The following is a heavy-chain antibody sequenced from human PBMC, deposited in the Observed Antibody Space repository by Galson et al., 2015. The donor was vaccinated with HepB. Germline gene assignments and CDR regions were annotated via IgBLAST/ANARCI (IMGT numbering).Heavy chain of an antibody. V-gene: IGHV1-46*01. CDR1: GYIFTRYS. J-gene: IGHJ4*01. CDR2: ISPSGDST. Sequence: SVKVSCKPPGYIFTRYSIHWVRQAPGQGLEWSGRISPSGDSTDSAQQFQDRPTMTRATSTSTGIMELSSLRPYAATVDYCAREGCHVGEVIPLDYWGQGTLVTVSS. D-gene: IGHD3-3*01. CDR3: AREGCHVGEVIPLDY.